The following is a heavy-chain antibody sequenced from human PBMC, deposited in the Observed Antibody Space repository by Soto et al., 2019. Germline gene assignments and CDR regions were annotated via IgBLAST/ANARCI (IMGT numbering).Heavy chain of an antibody. CDR1: GYNFTNFD. J-gene: IGHJ4*01. CDR3: ARLAEYCNGIKCYSNFDF. Sequence: ASVKVSCKTSGYNFTNFDINWVRQAPGRGLVWMGWMNPSSGETGSAQNFQGRVTMTRDISTRTFFMQLTILRSEDTAIYYCARLAEYCNGIKCYSNFDFWGRGTQVTVSS. V-gene: IGHV1-8*01. CDR2: MNPSSGET. D-gene: IGHD2-15*01.